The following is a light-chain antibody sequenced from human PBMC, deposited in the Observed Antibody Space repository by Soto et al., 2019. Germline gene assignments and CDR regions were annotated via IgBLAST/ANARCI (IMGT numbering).Light chain of an antibody. CDR3: HQYGNGAYT. V-gene: IGKV3D-15*01. CDR1: QGLTTK. CDR2: AAS. J-gene: IGKJ2*01. Sequence: EIVMTQSPATLSVSPGEGATLSCRASQGLTTKLAWYQQKPGQAPRLLIHAASTRAVGIPVRFSGGGSGTDFTLAITRLAPEDFAVYYCHQYGNGAYTFGQGTKVDIK.